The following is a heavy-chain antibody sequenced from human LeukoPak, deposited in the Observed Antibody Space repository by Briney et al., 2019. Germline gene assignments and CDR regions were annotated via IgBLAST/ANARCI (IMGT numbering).Heavy chain of an antibody. D-gene: IGHD6-13*01. CDR2: ISISSAYI. CDR1: GFTLTSSR. J-gene: IGHJ4*02. V-gene: IGHV3-21*01. CDR3: TSERVAAGGGRYYFDH. Sequence: GGSLRLSCAASGFTLTSSRMNWVRQAPGKGLEWVSSISISSAYIWYADSVRGRFTISRDNAKNSLYLQMNSLRAEDTAVYFCTSERVAAGGGRYYFDHWGQGTLVTVSS.